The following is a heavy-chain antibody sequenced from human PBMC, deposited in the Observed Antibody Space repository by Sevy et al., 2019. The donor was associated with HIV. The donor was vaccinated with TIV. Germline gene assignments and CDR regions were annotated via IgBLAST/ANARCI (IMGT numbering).Heavy chain of an antibody. CDR1: GYTFTGYY. Sequence: ASVKVSCKASGYTFTGYYMHWVRQAPGQGLEGMGWINPDSGGHNYAPKFQGRVTLTRDTSISTGYMELSRLKSDDTDVYYCVRDGRDGYFDYWGQGTLVTVSS. V-gene: IGHV1-2*02. CDR2: INPDSGGH. J-gene: IGHJ4*02. CDR3: VRDGRDGYFDY.